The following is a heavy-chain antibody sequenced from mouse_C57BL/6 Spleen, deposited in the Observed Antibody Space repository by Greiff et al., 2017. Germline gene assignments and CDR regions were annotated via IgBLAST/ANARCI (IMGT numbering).Heavy chain of an antibody. CDR2: ISSGGDYI. Sequence: EVQRVESGEGLVKPGGSLKLSCAASGFTFSSYAMSWVRQTPEKRLEWVAYISSGGDYIYYADTVKGRFTISRDNARNTLYLQMSSLKSEDTAMYYCTRGGLYGYDGEVFAYWGQGTLVTVSA. CDR1: GFTFSSYA. J-gene: IGHJ3*01. CDR3: TRGGLYGYDGEVFAY. D-gene: IGHD2-2*01. V-gene: IGHV5-9-1*02.